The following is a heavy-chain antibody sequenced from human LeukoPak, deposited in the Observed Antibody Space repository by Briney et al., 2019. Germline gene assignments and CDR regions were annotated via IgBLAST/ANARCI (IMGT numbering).Heavy chain of an antibody. J-gene: IGHJ3*02. V-gene: IGHV3-7*01. Sequence: GGSLRLSCAASGFTFSSYWMSWVRQAPGKGLEWVANIKQDGSEKYYVDSVKGRFTISRDNAKNSLYLQMNSLRAEDTAVYYCAREILHYDFWSGYYTCDAFDIWGQGTMVTVSS. CDR3: AREILHYDFWSGYYTCDAFDI. CDR2: IKQDGSEK. CDR1: GFTFSSYW. D-gene: IGHD3-3*01.